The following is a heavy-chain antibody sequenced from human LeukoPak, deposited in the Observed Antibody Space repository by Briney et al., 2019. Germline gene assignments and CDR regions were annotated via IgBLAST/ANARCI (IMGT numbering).Heavy chain of an antibody. Sequence: GGSLRLSCAASGFTFSTYAMNWVRQAPGEGLEWVSSIGGGSASLYYADSLKGRFTISRDNAKNSLYLQLNSLRAEDTAVYYCARESGGDLGEAFDIWGQGTMVTVSS. CDR2: IGGGSASL. CDR1: GFTFSTYA. V-gene: IGHV3-21*01. D-gene: IGHD1-26*01. CDR3: ARESGGDLGEAFDI. J-gene: IGHJ3*02.